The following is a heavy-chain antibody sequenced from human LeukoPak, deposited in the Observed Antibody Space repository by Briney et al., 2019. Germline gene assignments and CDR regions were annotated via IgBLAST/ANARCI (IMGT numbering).Heavy chain of an antibody. J-gene: IGHJ5*02. V-gene: IGHV4-59*01. CDR3: ARGVYYDFWSGQDISRFDP. CDR2: IYYSGST. Sequence: PSETLSLTCTVSGGSISSYYWSWIRQPPGKGLEWIGYIYYSGSTNYNPSLKSRVTISVDTSKNQFSLKLSSVTAADTAVYYCARGVYYDFWSGQDISRFDPWGQGTLVTVSS. D-gene: IGHD3-3*01. CDR1: GGSISSYY.